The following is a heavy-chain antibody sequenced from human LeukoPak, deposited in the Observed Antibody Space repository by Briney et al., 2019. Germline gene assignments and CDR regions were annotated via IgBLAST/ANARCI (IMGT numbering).Heavy chain of an antibody. D-gene: IGHD3-22*01. Sequence: ASVKVSCKASGYTFTGYYMHWVRQAPGQGLEWMGWINPNSGGTNYAQKFQGRVTITRDTSISTAYMELSRLRSDDTAVYYCARGSYYDSSGYSDYWGQGTLVTVSS. CDR3: ARGSYYDSSGYSDY. J-gene: IGHJ4*02. CDR1: GYTFTGYY. CDR2: INPNSGGT. V-gene: IGHV1-2*02.